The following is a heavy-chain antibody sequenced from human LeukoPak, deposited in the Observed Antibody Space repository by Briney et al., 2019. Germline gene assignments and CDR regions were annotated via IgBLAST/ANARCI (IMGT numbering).Heavy chain of an antibody. CDR2: IKQDGSEK. CDR3: ASNLIKVLHAFDI. J-gene: IGHJ3*02. V-gene: IGHV3-7*01. CDR1: GFTVSSNY. D-gene: IGHD1-1*01. Sequence: GGSLRLSCAASGFTVSSNYMSWVRQAPGKGLEWVANIKQDGSEKYYVDSVKGRFTISRDNAKNSLYLQMNSLRAEDTAVYYCASNLIKVLHAFDIWGQGTMVTVSS.